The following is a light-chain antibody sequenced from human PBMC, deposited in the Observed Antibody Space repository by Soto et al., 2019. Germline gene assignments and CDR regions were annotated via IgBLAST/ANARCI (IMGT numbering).Light chain of an antibody. CDR2: AAY. CDR3: LQHNTYPWT. J-gene: IGKJ1*01. Sequence: DIQMTQSPSSLSASVGDRVTSTCRASKGISNDLDWFQQKPAKAPERLIYAAYRLQSVVPSRFSGSGSGTEFTLTIRRLQAEDFATYYCLQHNTYPWTYGHGTKVEIK. CDR1: KGISND. V-gene: IGKV1-17*01.